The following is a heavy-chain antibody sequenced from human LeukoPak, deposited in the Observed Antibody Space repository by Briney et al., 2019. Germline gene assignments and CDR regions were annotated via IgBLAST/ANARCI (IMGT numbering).Heavy chain of an antibody. V-gene: IGHV4-34*01. CDR1: GGSFSGYY. Sequence: SETLSLTCAVYGGSFSGYYWSWIRQPPGKGLEWIGEINHSGSTNYNPSLKSRVTISVDTSKNQFSLKRSSVTAADTAVYYCARGDTYYDFWSGYPLFDYWGQGTLVTVSS. J-gene: IGHJ4*02. CDR2: INHSGST. CDR3: ARGDTYYDFWSGYPLFDY. D-gene: IGHD3-3*01.